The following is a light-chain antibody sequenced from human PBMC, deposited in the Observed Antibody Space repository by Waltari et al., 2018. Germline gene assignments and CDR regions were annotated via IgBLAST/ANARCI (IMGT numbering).Light chain of an antibody. J-gene: IGKJ1*01. CDR3: QHYVRLPAT. CDR1: TSVSRA. CDR2: GAS. Sequence: EIVLTQSPGSLSSSPGERVTLSCRASTSVSRALAGYQQKPGQAPSRLIFGASNRATGIPDRFSGSVSETDFSLTISRLEPEDFAVYYCQHYVRLPATFGRGTKVEIK. V-gene: IGKV3-20*01.